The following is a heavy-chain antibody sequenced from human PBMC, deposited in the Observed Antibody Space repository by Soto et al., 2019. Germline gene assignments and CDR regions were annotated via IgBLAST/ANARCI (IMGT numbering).Heavy chain of an antibody. Sequence: SETLSLTCTVSGGSVSSGSYYWSWIRQPPGKGLEWIGYIYYSGSTNYNPSLKSRVTISVDTSKNQFSLKLSSVTAADTAVYYCARDDGFAFDIWGQGTMVTVSS. CDR1: GGSVSSGSYY. CDR3: ARDDGFAFDI. J-gene: IGHJ3*02. CDR2: IYYSGST. V-gene: IGHV4-61*01.